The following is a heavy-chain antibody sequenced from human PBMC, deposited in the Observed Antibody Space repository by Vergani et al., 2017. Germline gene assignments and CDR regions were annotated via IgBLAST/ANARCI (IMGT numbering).Heavy chain of an antibody. J-gene: IGHJ6*03. V-gene: IGHV3-11*04. CDR3: ARVEGTKLTIFGVVAKRYYYYMDV. CDR2: ISSSGSTI. Sequence: QVQLVESGGGLVKPGGSLRLSCAASGLTFSDYYMSWIRQAPGKGLEWVSYISSSGSTIYYADSVKGRFTISRDNAKNSLYLQMNSLRAEDTAVYYCARVEGTKLTIFGVVAKRYYYYMDVWGKGTTVTVSS. CDR1: GLTFSDYY. D-gene: IGHD3-3*01.